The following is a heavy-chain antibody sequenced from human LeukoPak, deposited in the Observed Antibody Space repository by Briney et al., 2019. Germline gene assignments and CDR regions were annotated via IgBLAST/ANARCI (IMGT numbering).Heavy chain of an antibody. V-gene: IGHV3-23*01. J-gene: IGHJ4*02. CDR1: GFTFSSYG. CDR3: AKESMDGSDTALYFDY. Sequence: GGSLRLSCAASGFTFSSYGMTWVRQAPGKGLEWVSAISDNGGRTFYADSVKGRFTISRDNSKNTLYLQMNSLRAEDTAVYYCAKESMDGSDTALYFDYWGQGTLVTVSS. D-gene: IGHD5-18*01. CDR2: ISDNGGRT.